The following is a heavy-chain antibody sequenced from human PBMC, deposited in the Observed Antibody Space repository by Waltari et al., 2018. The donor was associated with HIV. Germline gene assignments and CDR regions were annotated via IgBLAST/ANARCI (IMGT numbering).Heavy chain of an antibody. CDR3: ARGRKRRRQYTTRPGAFDI. CDR2: VHHSGST. J-gene: IGHJ3*02. CDR1: DGSLSGFY. Sequence: QVQIQQWGAGLLKPSGTMSLSCAVDDGSLSGFYWSWIRQSSEMRLEWSGEVHHSGSTNYNPSLKSRASIAVDATKNQLSLDLKSVTAADTALYYWARGRKRRRQYTTRPGAFDIWGHGTMVTVSS. D-gene: IGHD5-18*01. V-gene: IGHV4-34*02.